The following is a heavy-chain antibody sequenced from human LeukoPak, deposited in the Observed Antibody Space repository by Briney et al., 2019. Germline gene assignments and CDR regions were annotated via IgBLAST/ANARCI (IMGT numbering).Heavy chain of an antibody. D-gene: IGHD5-18*01. CDR3: SNREGGYSYDPFDY. V-gene: IGHV3-23*01. CDR2: ISGSSDTT. CDR1: GFTFSTYD. J-gene: IGHJ4*02. Sequence: GGSLTLSCPASGFTFSTYDMSWVRQAPGRGLEWVSAISGSSDTTYYADSVRGRLTLSRHNSKHTLSLKKHRLRAEDTCVYYCSNREGGYSYDPFDYWGQGTLVTVSS.